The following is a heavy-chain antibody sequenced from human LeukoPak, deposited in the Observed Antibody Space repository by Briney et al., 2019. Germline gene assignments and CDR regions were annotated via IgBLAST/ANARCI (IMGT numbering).Heavy chain of an antibody. CDR2: IYHSGST. V-gene: IGHV4-30-2*01. J-gene: IGHJ4*02. Sequence: PSETLSLTCTVSGGSISSGGYYWSWIRQPPGKGLEWIGYIYHSGSTYYNPSLKSRVTISVDTSKNQFSLKLSSVTAADTAVYYCARDRGYSYGFFDYWGQGTLVTVSS. D-gene: IGHD5-18*01. CDR3: ARDRGYSYGFFDY. CDR1: GGSISSGGYY.